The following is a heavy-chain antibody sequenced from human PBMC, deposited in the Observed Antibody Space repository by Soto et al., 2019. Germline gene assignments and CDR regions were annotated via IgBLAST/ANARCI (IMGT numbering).Heavy chain of an antibody. CDR3: AKDRRAGGNSAFYFDF. J-gene: IGHJ4*02. CDR1: GFKFSNYA. Sequence: GGSLRLSCAASGFKFSNYAMSWVRQDPGKGLEWVSLISATGGGTYYADSVKGRFTISRDNSHNTLYLQVHSLTAEDTAVYYCAKDRRAGGNSAFYFDFWGQGAQVTVSS. V-gene: IGHV3-23*01. D-gene: IGHD3-16*01. CDR2: ISATGGGT.